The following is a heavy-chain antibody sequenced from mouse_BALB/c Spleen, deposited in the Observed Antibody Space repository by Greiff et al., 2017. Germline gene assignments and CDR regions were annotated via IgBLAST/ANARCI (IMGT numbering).Heavy chain of an antibody. Sequence: EVQLQQSGPGLVKPSQSLSLTCTVTGYSITSDYAWNWIRQFPGNKLEWMGYISYSGSTSYNPSLKSRISITRDTSKNQFFLQLNSVTTEDTATYYCAREKYDYDVWFAYWGQGTLVTVSA. CDR2: ISYSGST. J-gene: IGHJ3*01. CDR3: AREKYDYDVWFAY. CDR1: GYSITSDYA. V-gene: IGHV3-2*02. D-gene: IGHD2-4*01.